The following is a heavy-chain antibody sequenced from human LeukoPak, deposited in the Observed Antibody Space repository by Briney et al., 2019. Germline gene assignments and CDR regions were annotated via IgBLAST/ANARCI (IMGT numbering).Heavy chain of an antibody. J-gene: IGHJ2*01. Sequence: ASVKVSCKASGYTFTSYGISWVRQAPGQGLEWMGWISAYNGNTNYAQKLQGRVTMTTDTSTSTAYMELRSLRSEDTAVYYCAREPGIYGRYYWYFDLWGRGTLVTVSS. CDR3: AREPGIYGRYYWYFDL. V-gene: IGHV1-18*01. CDR2: ISAYNGNT. CDR1: GYTFTSYG. D-gene: IGHD2/OR15-2a*01.